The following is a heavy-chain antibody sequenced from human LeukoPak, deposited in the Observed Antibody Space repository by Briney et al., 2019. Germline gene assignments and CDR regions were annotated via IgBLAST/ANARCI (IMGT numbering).Heavy chain of an antibody. J-gene: IGHJ4*02. Sequence: SETLSLTCAVXGXXXXXXYXXXXXXPXXXXLXXXXXXXHXXXXNXXPSLKSXVTISVDXSKNQFSLKLSSVTAADTAVYYCAXIRYYVQLERRGVGKPDYWGQGTLVTVSS. CDR2: XXHXXXX. V-gene: IGHV4-34*01. CDR3: AXIRYYVQLERRGVGKPDY. D-gene: IGHD1-1*01. CDR1: GXXXXXXY.